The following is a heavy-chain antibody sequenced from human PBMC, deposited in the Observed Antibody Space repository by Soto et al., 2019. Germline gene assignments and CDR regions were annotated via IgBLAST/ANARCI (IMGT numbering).Heavy chain of an antibody. CDR2: MIRVFGTP. J-gene: IGHJ6*02. Sequence: QVQLVQSGAEVKKPGSSLKVSCKASGGTFTNYAFSWGRQAPGHGLEWMGGMIRVFGTPDYAQKFQGRVTITADESTRTASMELSSLRSDDTAVYYCARERSVGYCITTTCPKPFYYYAMDVWGQGTTVTVSS. CDR1: GGTFTNYA. D-gene: IGHD2-2*01. CDR3: ARERSVGYCITTTCPKPFYYYAMDV. V-gene: IGHV1-69*12.